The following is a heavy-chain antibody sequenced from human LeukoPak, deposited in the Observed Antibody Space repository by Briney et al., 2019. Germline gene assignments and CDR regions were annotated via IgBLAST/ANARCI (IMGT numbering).Heavy chain of an antibody. J-gene: IGHJ6*02. Sequence: SETLSLTCAVYGGSFSGYYWSWIRQPPGKGLEWIGVINHSGSTNYNPSLKSRVTISLDTSKNQFSLKLSSVTAADTAAYYCSRGFLEWSLTGNYYYAMDVWGPGTTVTVSS. D-gene: IGHD3-3*01. CDR2: INHSGST. CDR3: SRGFLEWSLTGNYYYAMDV. V-gene: IGHV4-34*01. CDR1: GGSFSGYY.